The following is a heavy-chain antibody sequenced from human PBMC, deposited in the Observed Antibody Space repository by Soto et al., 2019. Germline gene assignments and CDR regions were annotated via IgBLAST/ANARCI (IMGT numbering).Heavy chain of an antibody. J-gene: IGHJ4*02. Sequence: GASVKVSCKTSGATFTSSAVSWVRQAPGQGLEWMGVIFPKFATANFAQKFQGRVTLTADESTSTANMELSSLTSEDTAVYYCARWAGTEGNSAFTGPFDYWGQGTQVTVSS. CDR3: ARWAGTEGNSAFTGPFDY. D-gene: IGHD3-16*01. V-gene: IGHV1-69*13. CDR2: IFPKFATA. CDR1: GATFTSSA.